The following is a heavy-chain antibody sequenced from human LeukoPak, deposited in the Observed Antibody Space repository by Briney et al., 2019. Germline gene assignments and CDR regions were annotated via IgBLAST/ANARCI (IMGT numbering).Heavy chain of an antibody. CDR2: IKEDGSEK. CDR3: SRGGYRKFDY. CDR1: GFTFSSFR. Sequence: GGSLRLSCAASGFTFSSFRMSWVRQAPGKGLEWVASIKEDGSEKYYVDSVRGRFTISRDNAKNSLYLQMNSLRAEDTAVFYCSRGGYRKFDYWGQGTLVTVSS. J-gene: IGHJ4*02. V-gene: IGHV3-7*01. D-gene: IGHD3-22*01.